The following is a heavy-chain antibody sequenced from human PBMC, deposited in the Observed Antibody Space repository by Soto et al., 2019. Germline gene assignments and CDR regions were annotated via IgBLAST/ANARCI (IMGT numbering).Heavy chain of an antibody. Sequence: GGSLRLSCTASGFTFSSYGMHWVRQAPGKGLEWVAVIWYDGSNKYYADSVKGRFTISRDNSKNTLYLQMNSLRAEDTAVYYCASEYCSGGSCYYYGMDVWGQGTTVTVSS. CDR2: IWYDGSNK. D-gene: IGHD2-15*01. CDR1: GFTFSSYG. V-gene: IGHV3-33*01. J-gene: IGHJ6*02. CDR3: ASEYCSGGSCYYYGMDV.